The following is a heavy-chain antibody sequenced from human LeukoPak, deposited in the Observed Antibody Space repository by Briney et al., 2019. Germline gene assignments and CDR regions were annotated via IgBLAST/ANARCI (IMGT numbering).Heavy chain of an antibody. J-gene: IGHJ5*02. CDR3: ARSHYDILTGGDWFDP. D-gene: IGHD3-9*01. CDR1: GGSISSSSYY. Sequence: SETLSLTCTVSGGSISSSSYYWGWIRQPPGKGLEWIGSIYYSGSTYYNPSLKSRVTISVDTSKNQFSLKLSSVTAADTAVYYCARSHYDILTGGDWFDPWGQGTLVTVSS. V-gene: IGHV4-39*07. CDR2: IYYSGST.